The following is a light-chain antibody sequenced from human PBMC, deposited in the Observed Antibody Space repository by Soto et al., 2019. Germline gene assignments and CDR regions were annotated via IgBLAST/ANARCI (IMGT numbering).Light chain of an antibody. CDR1: QSVSSSY. J-gene: IGKJ1*01. V-gene: IGKV3-20*01. Sequence: EIVLTQSPGTLSLSPGERATFSCRASQSVSSSYLAWYQQKPGQAPRLLIYGASSRATGIPDRFSGSGSGTDFTLTISRLDPEDFALYYCQQYGSSPRTFGQGTKVEIK. CDR2: GAS. CDR3: QQYGSSPRT.